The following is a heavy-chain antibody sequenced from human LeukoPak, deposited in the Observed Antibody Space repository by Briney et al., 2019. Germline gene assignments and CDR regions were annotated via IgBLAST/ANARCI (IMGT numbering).Heavy chain of an antibody. V-gene: IGHV3-30-3*01. CDR2: ISDDGSRQ. J-gene: IGHJ4*02. CDR1: GFTFSNYA. CDR3: LTDRTGTYTLDY. Sequence: GGSLRLSCAATGFTFSNYAIHWGRQAPGKGLEWVAFISDDGSRQHYADSVKGRFTISRDNSKNTLNLQMNSLRAEDTAVYYCLTDRTGTYTLDYWGQGTLVTVSS. D-gene: IGHD3-10*01.